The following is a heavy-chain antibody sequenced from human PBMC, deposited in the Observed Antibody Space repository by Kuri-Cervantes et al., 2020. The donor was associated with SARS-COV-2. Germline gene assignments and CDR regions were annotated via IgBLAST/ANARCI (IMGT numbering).Heavy chain of an antibody. CDR2: ISYDGNNK. D-gene: IGHD2-2*01. J-gene: IGHJ3*02. CDR1: HFTFSSYA. Sequence: GESLKISCAASHFTFSSYAFHWVRQAPGQGLEWVAAISYDGNNKYFADSVRGRFTVSRDNSKNTLYLQMNSLRAEDTAVYYCAKETKVVPAALNDAFDIWGQGTMVTVSS. CDR3: AKETKVVPAALNDAFDI. V-gene: IGHV3-30-3*01.